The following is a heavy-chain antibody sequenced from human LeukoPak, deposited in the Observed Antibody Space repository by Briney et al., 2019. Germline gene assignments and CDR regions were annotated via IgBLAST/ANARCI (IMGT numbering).Heavy chain of an antibody. CDR2: INHSGST. J-gene: IGHJ6*02. V-gene: IGHV4-34*01. CDR1: GGSFSGYY. CDR3: ASLLQSKVYYYYYYGMDV. Sequence: SETLSLTCAVYGGSFSGYYWSWIRQPPGRGLEWIGEINHSGSTNYNPSLKSRVTISVDTSKNQFSLKLSSVTAADTAVYYCASLLQSKVYYYYYYGMDVWGQGTTVTVSS. D-gene: IGHD4-11*01.